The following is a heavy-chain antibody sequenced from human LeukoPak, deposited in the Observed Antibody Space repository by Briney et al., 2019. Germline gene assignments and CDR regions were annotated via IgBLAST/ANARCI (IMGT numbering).Heavy chain of an antibody. J-gene: IGHJ4*02. Sequence: PGGSLRLSCAASGFTLSNYAMHWVRQAPGKGLEWVAVISYDGSNKYYADSVKGRFTISRDNAKNLVYLQMNSLRVEDTAVYYCARIGYSSSSLDYWGQGTLVTVSS. CDR1: GFTLSNYA. D-gene: IGHD6-6*01. CDR2: ISYDGSNK. CDR3: ARIGYSSSSLDY. V-gene: IGHV3-30-3*01.